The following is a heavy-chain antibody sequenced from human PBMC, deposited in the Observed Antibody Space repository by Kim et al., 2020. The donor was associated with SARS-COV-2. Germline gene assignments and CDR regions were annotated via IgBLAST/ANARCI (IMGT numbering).Heavy chain of an antibody. D-gene: IGHD6-13*01. CDR3: ARDERAGSSWYYYYYGMDV. J-gene: IGHJ6*02. CDR1: GFTFSSYS. V-gene: IGHV3-21*01. Sequence: GGSLRLSCAASGFTFSSYSMNWVRQAPGKGLEWVSSISSSSSYIYYADSVKGRFTISRDNAKNSLYLQMNSLRAEDTAVYYCARDERAGSSWYYYYYGMDVWGQGTTVTVSS. CDR2: ISSSSSYI.